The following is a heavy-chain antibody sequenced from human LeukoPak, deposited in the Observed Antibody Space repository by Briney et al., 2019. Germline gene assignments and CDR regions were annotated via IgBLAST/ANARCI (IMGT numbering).Heavy chain of an antibody. J-gene: IGHJ4*02. CDR1: GFTFNIYS. CDR2: ITSSGDAT. V-gene: IGHV3-23*01. CDR3: AKDRPNYHESNGHYYRPNGDY. Sequence: GGSLRLSCAASGFTFNIYSMSWVRQAPGKGLEWVSSITSSGDATFYADSVKDRFTISRDNSKNMLYLQMSRLRAEDTAVYYCAKDRPNYHESNGHYYRPNGDYWGQGTLVTVSS. D-gene: IGHD3-22*01.